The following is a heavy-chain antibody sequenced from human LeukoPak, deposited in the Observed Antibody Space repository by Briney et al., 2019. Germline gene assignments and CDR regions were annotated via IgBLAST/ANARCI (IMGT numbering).Heavy chain of an antibody. Sequence: SETLSLTCTVSGGSDAHYWTWIRQHPGKGLEWIGYISYDGSTNYNPSLKSRVTISVDTSKNQFSLKLRSVTAADTAVYYCARERGEDSSGYTFDYWGQGTLVTVSS. D-gene: IGHD3-22*01. J-gene: IGHJ4*02. V-gene: IGHV4-31*03. CDR2: ISYDGST. CDR1: GGSDAHY. CDR3: ARERGEDSSGYTFDY.